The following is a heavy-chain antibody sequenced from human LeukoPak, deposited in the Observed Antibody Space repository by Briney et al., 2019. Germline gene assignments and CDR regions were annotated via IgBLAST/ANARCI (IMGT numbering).Heavy chain of an antibody. Sequence: ASVKVSCKASGYTFTSYGISWVRQAPGQGLEWMGWISAYNGNTNYAQKLQGRVTMTTDTSTSTAYTELRSLRSDDTAVYYCARQPYCGGDCSTYYFDYWGQGTLVTVSS. D-gene: IGHD2-21*02. V-gene: IGHV1-18*01. CDR2: ISAYNGNT. CDR3: ARQPYCGGDCSTYYFDY. J-gene: IGHJ4*02. CDR1: GYTFTSYG.